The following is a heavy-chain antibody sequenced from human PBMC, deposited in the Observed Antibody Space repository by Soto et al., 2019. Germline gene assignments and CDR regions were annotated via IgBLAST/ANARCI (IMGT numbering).Heavy chain of an antibody. Sequence: EVQLVESGGGLVQPGGSLRLSCAASGFTFSSYWMSWVRQAPGKGLEWVANIKQDGSEKNYVDSVKGRFTISRDNAKNSLSLQMNSLRAYDTAVYYCASARHIGPWGQGTLVTVSS. J-gene: IGHJ5*02. CDR1: GFTFSSYW. D-gene: IGHD2-21*01. CDR3: ASARHIGP. CDR2: IKQDGSEK. V-gene: IGHV3-7*01.